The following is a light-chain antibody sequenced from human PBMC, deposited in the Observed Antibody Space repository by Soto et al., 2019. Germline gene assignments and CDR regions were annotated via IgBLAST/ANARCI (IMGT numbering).Light chain of an antibody. CDR3: CSNAGTRTV. CDR1: SSDVGVYNF. V-gene: IGLV2-23*01. Sequence: SALTQPASVSGSPGQSITISCTGISSDVGVYNFVSWYQQHPGKAPKLMVYEDSRPSGVSDRFSGSRSGNTASLTISGLQAEDEGDYYCCSNAGTRTVFGGGTKLTVL. J-gene: IGLJ3*02. CDR2: EDS.